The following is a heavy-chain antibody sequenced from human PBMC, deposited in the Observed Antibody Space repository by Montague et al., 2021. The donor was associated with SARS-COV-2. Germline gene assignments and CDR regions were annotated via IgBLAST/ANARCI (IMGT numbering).Heavy chain of an antibody. Sequence: CAISGDSVSINSATWNWVRQSPSRGLEWLGRTYYRSKWYNDYAVSVRGRVTINPDTSKNQFSLQLNSVTPEDTAIYYCTSGREGNYNVMDVWGQGTTVTVS. V-gene: IGHV6-1*01. CDR2: TYYRSKWYN. CDR1: GDSVSINSAT. D-gene: IGHD1-1*01. J-gene: IGHJ6*02. CDR3: TSGREGNYNVMDV.